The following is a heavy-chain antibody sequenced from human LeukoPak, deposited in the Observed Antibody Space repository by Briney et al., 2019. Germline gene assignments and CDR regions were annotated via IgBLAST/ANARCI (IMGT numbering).Heavy chain of an antibody. CDR2: IIPIFGTA. J-gene: IGHJ4*02. D-gene: IGHD2-2*01. Sequence: SVKVSCKASGGTFSSYAISWVRQAPGHGLEWMGGIIPIFGTANYAQKFQGRVTITADESTSTAYMELSSLRSEDTAVHYCAREAQVLYQLQQGFAYWGQGTLVTVSS. V-gene: IGHV1-69*13. CDR3: AREAQVLYQLQQGFAY. CDR1: GGTFSSYA.